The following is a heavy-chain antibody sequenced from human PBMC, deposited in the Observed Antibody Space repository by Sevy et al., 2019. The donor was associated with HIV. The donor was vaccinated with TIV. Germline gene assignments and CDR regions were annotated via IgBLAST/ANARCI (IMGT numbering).Heavy chain of an antibody. D-gene: IGHD3-22*01. J-gene: IGHJ6*03. CDR2: IKQDGSEK. V-gene: IGHV3-7*03. CDR3: GRDSFHYYDSSGYYLSYYYYYMDV. CDR1: GFTFSSYW. Sequence: GGSLRLSCAASGFTFSSYWMSWVRQAPGKGLEWVANIKQDGSEKYYVDSVKGRFTISRDNAKNSLYLQMNSLRAEDTAVYYCGRDSFHYYDSSGYYLSYYYYYMDVWGKGTTVTVSS.